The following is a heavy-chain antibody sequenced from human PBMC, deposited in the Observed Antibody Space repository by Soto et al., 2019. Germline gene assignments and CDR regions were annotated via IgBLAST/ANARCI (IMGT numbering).Heavy chain of an antibody. D-gene: IGHD3-22*01. CDR2: IYYSGST. CDR1: GGSISSGSYY. Sequence: SEPLSLTCSVSGGSISSGSYYWGWIRQPPGKGLEWIGSIYYSGSTYYNPSLKSRVTISVDTSKNQFSLKLSSVTAADTAVYYCARPKYHSSGPSAYWGQGTLVTVSS. V-gene: IGHV4-39*01. J-gene: IGHJ4*02. CDR3: ARPKYHSSGPSAY.